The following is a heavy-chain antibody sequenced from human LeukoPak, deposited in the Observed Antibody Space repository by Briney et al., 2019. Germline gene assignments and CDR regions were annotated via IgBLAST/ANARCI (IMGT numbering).Heavy chain of an antibody. V-gene: IGHV4-4*09. D-gene: IGHD4-11*01. Sequence: KSSETLSLTCTVSGGSISGGYWSWIRQSPGRGLEWIGYVYTSGSTNYNPSLKSRVTISVDTSKSQFALKLSSVTAADTAVYYCAKSYFDYSTYYSYYFNLWGQGALVTVSS. J-gene: IGHJ4*02. CDR3: AKSYFDYSTYYSYYFNL. CDR1: GGSISGGY. CDR2: VYTSGST.